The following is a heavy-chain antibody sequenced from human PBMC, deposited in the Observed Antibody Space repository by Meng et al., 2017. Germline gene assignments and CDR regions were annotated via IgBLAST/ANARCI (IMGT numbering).Heavy chain of an antibody. CDR3: ARGGSYYEFDYFDY. V-gene: IGHV3-21*01. J-gene: IGHJ4*02. CDR1: GFTFSAYR. D-gene: IGHD1-26*01. CDR2: ISTSSSYI. Sequence: GESLKISCAASGFTFSAYRMNWVRQAPGKGLEWVSSISTSSSYIYYADSVKGRFTISRDNAKNSLYLQMNSLRAEDTAVYYCARGGSYYEFDYFDYWGQGTLVTVSS.